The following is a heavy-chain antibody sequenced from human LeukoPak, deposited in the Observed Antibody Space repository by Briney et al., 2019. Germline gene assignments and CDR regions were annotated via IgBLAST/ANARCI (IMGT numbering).Heavy chain of an antibody. CDR2: ITPIFGTA. CDR1: GGTFSSYA. D-gene: IGHD3-9*01. CDR3: ARSFDILTEYYFDY. J-gene: IGHJ4*02. Sequence: ASVRVSCEASGGTFSSYALSWVRQAPGQGLEWMSRITPIFGTANYAQTLQGRVTLSADKSTSTLYMEMSSLRSEDTTVYYCARSFDILTEYYFDYWGQGTVVTVSS. V-gene: IGHV1-69*06.